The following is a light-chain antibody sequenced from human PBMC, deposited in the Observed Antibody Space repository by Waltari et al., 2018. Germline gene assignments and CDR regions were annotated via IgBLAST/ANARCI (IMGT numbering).Light chain of an antibody. J-gene: IGKJ1*01. CDR3: QQYYSTPRT. CDR1: QSILYTSNNKNY. Sequence: DIVMTQSPDSLAVSLGERATINCRSSQSILYTSNNKNYVAWYQQKRGKPPKLLISWASTREYGVPDRFSGSGSGTDFTLTISSLQAEDVASYYCQQYYSTPRTFGQGTKVEVK. CDR2: WAS. V-gene: IGKV4-1*01.